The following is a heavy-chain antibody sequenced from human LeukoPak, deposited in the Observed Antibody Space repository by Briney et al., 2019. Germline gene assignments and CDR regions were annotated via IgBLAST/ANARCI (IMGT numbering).Heavy chain of an antibody. V-gene: IGHV3-30*19. CDR1: GFTFSSYG. J-gene: IGHJ4*02. CDR2: ISYDGSNK. D-gene: IGHD4-17*01. Sequence: GGSLRLSCAASGFTFSSYGMRWVRQAPGKGLEWVAVISYDGSNKYYGDSVKGRFTISRDNSKNTLFLQMNNLRGEDTAVYYCARGSDYGDYSVWGQGTLVTVSS. CDR3: ARGSDYGDYSV.